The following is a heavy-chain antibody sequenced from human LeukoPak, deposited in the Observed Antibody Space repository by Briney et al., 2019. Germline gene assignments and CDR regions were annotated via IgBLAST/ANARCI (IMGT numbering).Heavy chain of an antibody. Sequence: PSETLSLTCTVSGGSISSGGYYWSWIRQHPGKGLEWIGYIYYSGSTYYNPSLKSRVTISVDTSKNQFSLKLSSVTAADTAVYYCQVRVLRGSSSPFDYWGQGTLVTVSS. D-gene: IGHD6-13*01. CDR1: GGSISSGGYY. V-gene: IGHV4-31*09. CDR3: QVRVLRGSSSPFDY. J-gene: IGHJ4*02. CDR2: IYYSGST.